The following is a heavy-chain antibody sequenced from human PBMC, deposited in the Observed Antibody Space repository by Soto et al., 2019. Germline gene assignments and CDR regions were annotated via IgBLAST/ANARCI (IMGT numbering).Heavy chain of an antibody. Sequence: ASVKVSCKASGYSFTKYHMHWVRQAPGQGLEWMGWINPGSGVTNQAQKFQGRVTMTRDTSITTTYMELNSLTSDDTAVYYCARVAGHKNARFDTWGQGALVTVSS. V-gene: IGHV1-2*02. CDR2: INPGSGVT. CDR1: GYSFTKYH. J-gene: IGHJ4*02. D-gene: IGHD1-1*01. CDR3: ARVAGHKNARFDT.